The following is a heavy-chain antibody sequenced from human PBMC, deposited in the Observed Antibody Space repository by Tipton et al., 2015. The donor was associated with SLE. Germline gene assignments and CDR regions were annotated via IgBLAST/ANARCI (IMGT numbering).Heavy chain of an antibody. D-gene: IGHD2-2*01. V-gene: IGHV4-59*01. CDR3: ARGSPARSGYYYYYYMDV. CDR1: RGSITSYY. J-gene: IGHJ6*03. Sequence: TLSLTCTVSRGSITSYYWSWIRQPPGKGLEWIAYVHYSGTTNYNPSLKSRVTISVDTSKNQFSLKLSSVTAADTAVYYCARGSPARSGYYYYYYMDVWGKGTTVTVSS. CDR2: VHYSGTT.